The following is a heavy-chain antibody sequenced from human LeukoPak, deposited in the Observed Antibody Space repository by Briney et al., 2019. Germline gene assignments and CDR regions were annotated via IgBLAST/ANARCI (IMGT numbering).Heavy chain of an antibody. V-gene: IGHV3-74*03. CDR3: ARDKKSGESSEIDY. CDR2: INRDGSTT. J-gene: IGHJ4*02. Sequence: PGGSLRLSCAASGFTFSNYWVHWVRQAPGKGLVWVSRINRDGSTTKYADSVKGPFTVSRDNAKNTLNLQMNSLRAEDTAVYYCARDKKSGESSEIDYWGQGTLVTVSS. D-gene: IGHD3-10*01. CDR1: GFTFSNYW.